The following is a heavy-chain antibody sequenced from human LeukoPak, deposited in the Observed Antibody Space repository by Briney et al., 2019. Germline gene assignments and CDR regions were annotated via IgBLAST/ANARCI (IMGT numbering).Heavy chain of an antibody. CDR3: AKGGLGYSSSWYPDDAFDI. V-gene: IGHV1-46*01. Sequence: ASVKVSCKASGYTFTGYYMHWVRQAPGQGLEWMGIINPSGGSTSYAQKFQGRVTMTRDISTSTVYMELSSLRSEDTAVYYCAKGGLGYSSSWYPDDAFDIWGQGTMVTVSS. J-gene: IGHJ3*02. D-gene: IGHD6-13*01. CDR2: INPSGGST. CDR1: GYTFTGYY.